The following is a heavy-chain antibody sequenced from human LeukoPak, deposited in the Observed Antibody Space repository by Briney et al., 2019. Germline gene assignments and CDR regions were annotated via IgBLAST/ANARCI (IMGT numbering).Heavy chain of an antibody. J-gene: IGHJ3*01. D-gene: IGHD5-12*01. CDR2: IYYSGST. Sequence: SETLSLTCTVSGGSISTYYWNWIRQPPGKGLEWIGFIYYSGSTSYNPSLKSRVTISVDTSKNQFSLNLKSVTAADTAVYFCARENSDYDAFDVWGQGAVATVSS. CDR3: ARENSDYDAFDV. V-gene: IGHV4-59*01. CDR1: GGSISTYY.